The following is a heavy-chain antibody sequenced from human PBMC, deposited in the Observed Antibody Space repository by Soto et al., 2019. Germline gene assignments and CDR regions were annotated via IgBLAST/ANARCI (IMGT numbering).Heavy chain of an antibody. V-gene: IGHV3-33*01. J-gene: IGHJ4*02. CDR2: IWYDGSNK. Sequence: GVYLRLSCSASGFTFSSYGMHWVRQAPGKGLEWVAVIWYDGSNKYYADSVKGRFTISRDNSKNTLYLQMNSLRAEDTAVYYCAREIGSGPRYYGFDSLGKGTLGTV. CDR3: AREIGSGPRYYGFDS. CDR1: GFTFSSYG. D-gene: IGHD4-17*01.